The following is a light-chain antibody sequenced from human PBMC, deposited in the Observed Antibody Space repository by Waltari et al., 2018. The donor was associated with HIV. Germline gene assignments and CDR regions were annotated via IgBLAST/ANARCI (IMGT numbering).Light chain of an antibody. J-gene: IGKJ1*01. V-gene: IGKV4-1*01. CDR3: QQYYSDLWT. CDR2: WAS. Sequence: DIVMTQSPDSLAVSLGERATINCKSSQSLLYSSNNYNYLAWYQQKPGQPPKLLIDWASTRESGVPERFSGSGSGAQFNLTIRSLRAEDVATYYCQQYYSDLWTFGQGTKVEIK. CDR1: QSLLYSSNNYNY.